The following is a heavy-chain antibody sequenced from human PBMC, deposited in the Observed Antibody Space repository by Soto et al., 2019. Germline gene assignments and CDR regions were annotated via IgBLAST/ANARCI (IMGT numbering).Heavy chain of an antibody. Sequence: GASVKVSCKASGGTFSSYAISWVRQAPGQGLEWMGGIIPIFGTANYAQKFQGRVTITADESTSTAYMELSSLRSEDTAVYYCARERGSPSSSWFYNWFDPRGQGTLVTVSS. CDR3: ARERGSPSSSWFYNWFDP. CDR1: GGTFSSYA. D-gene: IGHD6-13*01. J-gene: IGHJ5*02. V-gene: IGHV1-69*13. CDR2: IIPIFGTA.